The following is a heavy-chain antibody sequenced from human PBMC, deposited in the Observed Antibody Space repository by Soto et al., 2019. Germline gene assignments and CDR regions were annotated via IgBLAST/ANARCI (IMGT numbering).Heavy chain of an antibody. J-gene: IGHJ4*02. CDR2: ISGSGGST. CDR1: GFTFSSYA. V-gene: IGHV3-23*01. CDR3: DGSGYYQWGGYYFDY. D-gene: IGHD3-3*01. Sequence: EVQLLESGGGLVQPGGSLRLSFAASGFTFSSYAMSWVRQAPGKGLEWVSAISGSGGSTYYADSVKGRFTISRDNSKNTLYLQMNSLRAEDTAVYYCDGSGYYQWGGYYFDYWGQGTLVTVSS.